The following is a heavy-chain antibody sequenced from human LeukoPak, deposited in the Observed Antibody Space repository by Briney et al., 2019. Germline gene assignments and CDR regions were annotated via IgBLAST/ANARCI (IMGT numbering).Heavy chain of an antibody. Sequence: SETLSLTSTVSGGSISSYHWSWIRQPPGKGLEWIGYIYYSGSTNYNPSLKSRVTISVDTSKNQFSLKLSSVTAADTAVYYCAATYCGGDCYYYYYYYYMDVWGKGTTVTVSS. J-gene: IGHJ6*03. D-gene: IGHD2-21*01. CDR2: IYYSGST. V-gene: IGHV4-59*01. CDR3: AATYCGGDCYYYYYYYYMDV. CDR1: GGSISSYH.